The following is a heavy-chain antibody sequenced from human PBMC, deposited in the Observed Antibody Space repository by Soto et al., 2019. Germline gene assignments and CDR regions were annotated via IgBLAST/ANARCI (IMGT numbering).Heavy chain of an antibody. CDR2: ISGSGGST. D-gene: IGHD2-2*01. CDR3: AKWKGSTSFPKFYYYCYYMDV. Sequence: GGSLRLSCAASGFTFSSYAMSWVRQAPGKGLEWVSAISGSGGSTYYADSVKGRFTISRDNSKNTLYLQMNSLRAEDTAVYYCAKWKGSTSFPKFYYYCYYMDVWGKGTTVTVSS. J-gene: IGHJ6*03. V-gene: IGHV3-23*01. CDR1: GFTFSSYA.